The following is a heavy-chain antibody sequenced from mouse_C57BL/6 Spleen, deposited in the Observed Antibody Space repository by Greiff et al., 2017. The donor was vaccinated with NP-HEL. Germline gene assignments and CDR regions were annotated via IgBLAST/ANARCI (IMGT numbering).Heavy chain of an antibody. CDR1: GYTFTSYW. D-gene: IGHD2-2*01. Sequence: QVQLQQPGTELVKPGASVKLSCKASGYTFTSYWMHWVKQRPGQGLEWIGNINPSNGGTNYNEKFKSKATLTVEKSSSTAYMQLSSLTSEDSAVYYCARGPPIYYGYDGFAYWGQGTLVTVSA. V-gene: IGHV1-53*01. CDR3: ARGPPIYYGYDGFAY. CDR2: INPSNGGT. J-gene: IGHJ3*01.